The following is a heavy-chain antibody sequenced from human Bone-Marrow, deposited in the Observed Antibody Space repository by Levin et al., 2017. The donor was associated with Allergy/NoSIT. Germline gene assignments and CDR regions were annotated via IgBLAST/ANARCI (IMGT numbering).Heavy chain of an antibody. Sequence: GGSLRLSCAASGFTFSSYWMSWVRQAPGKGLEWVANIKQDGSEKYYVDSVKGRFTISRDNAKNSLYLQMNSLRAEDTAVYYCARRYQNYYDSRVSWDYGMDVWGQGTTVTVSS. J-gene: IGHJ6*02. CDR3: ARRYQNYYDSRVSWDYGMDV. V-gene: IGHV3-7*01. CDR1: GFTFSSYW. D-gene: IGHD3-22*01. CDR2: IKQDGSEK.